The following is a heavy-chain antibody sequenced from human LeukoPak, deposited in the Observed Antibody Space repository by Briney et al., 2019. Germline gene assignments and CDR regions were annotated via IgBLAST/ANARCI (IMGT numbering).Heavy chain of an antibody. Sequence: PSETLSLTCTVSGGSISSYYWSWIRQPPGKGLEWIGYIYYSGSTNYNPSLKSRVNISVDTSKNQFSLKLSSVTAADTAVYYCARGMDGYKFDYWGQGTLVTVSS. CDR2: IYYSGST. CDR3: ARGMDGYKFDY. V-gene: IGHV4-59*01. CDR1: GGSISSYY. D-gene: IGHD5-24*01. J-gene: IGHJ4*02.